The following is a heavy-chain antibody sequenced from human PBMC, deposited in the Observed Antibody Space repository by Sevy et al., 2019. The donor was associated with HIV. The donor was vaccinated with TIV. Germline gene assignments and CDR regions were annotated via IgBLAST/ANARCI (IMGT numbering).Heavy chain of an antibody. J-gene: IGHJ4*02. CDR1: GFTFSKYS. CDR2: LFVGWGET. V-gene: IGHV3-23*01. D-gene: IGHD2-8*01. Sequence: GGSLRLSCAASGFTFSKYSMSWVRQPPGKGLEWVSTLFVGWGETNYADSVKGRFTTSRDNAKRSVYLQMNNLRPEDTAVYYRAREGCTKPHDYWGQGTLVTVSS. CDR3: AREGCTKPHDY.